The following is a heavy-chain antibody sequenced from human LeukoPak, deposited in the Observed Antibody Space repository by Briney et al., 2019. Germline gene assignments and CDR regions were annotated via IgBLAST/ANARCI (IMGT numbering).Heavy chain of an antibody. V-gene: IGHV3-30*04. Sequence: QPGRSLRLSCAASGFTFSSYAMHWVRQAPGKGLEWVAVISYDGSNKYYADSVKGRFTIPRDNSKNTLYLQMNSLRAEDTAVYYCMGYDFWSGYYSRVDWFDPWGQGTLVTVSS. CDR1: GFTFSSYA. D-gene: IGHD3-3*01. CDR3: MGYDFWSGYYSRVDWFDP. CDR2: ISYDGSNK. J-gene: IGHJ5*02.